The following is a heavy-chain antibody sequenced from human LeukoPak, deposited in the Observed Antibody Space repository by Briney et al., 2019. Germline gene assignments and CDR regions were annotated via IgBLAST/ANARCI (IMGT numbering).Heavy chain of an antibody. CDR2: ISSDGSST. CDR3: ARPPYSSSYFYGLDV. Sequence: GWSLRLSCAASGFTFSSYWMHWVRQAPGKGLVWVSRISSDGSSTNYADSVKGRFTVSRDNAKNTLYLQMNSLRAEDTAVYYCARPPYSSSYFYGLDVWGQGTTATVSS. CDR1: GFTFSSYW. J-gene: IGHJ6*02. V-gene: IGHV3-74*01. D-gene: IGHD6-13*01.